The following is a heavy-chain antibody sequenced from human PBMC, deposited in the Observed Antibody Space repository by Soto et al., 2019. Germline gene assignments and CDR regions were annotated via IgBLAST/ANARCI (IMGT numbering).Heavy chain of an antibody. CDR1: GGTFSSYT. J-gene: IGHJ2*01. CDR3: ARGNHRWLQLWYFDL. CDR2: IIPIFGTV. V-gene: IGHV1-69*12. Sequence: QVQLVQSGAEVKKPGSSVTVSCKASGGTFSSYTISWVRQAPGQGLEWMGGIIPIFGTVNYAQKFQGRDTITADESTSTAYMELSSLRSEDTAVYYCARGNHRWLQLWYFDLWGRGTLVTVSS. D-gene: IGHD5-12*01.